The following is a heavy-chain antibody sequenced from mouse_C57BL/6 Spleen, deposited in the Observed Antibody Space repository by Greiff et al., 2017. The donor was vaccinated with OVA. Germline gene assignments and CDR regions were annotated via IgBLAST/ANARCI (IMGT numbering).Heavy chain of an antibody. V-gene: IGHV10-1*01. J-gene: IGHJ3*01. D-gene: IGHD1-1*01. CDR1: GFSFNTYA. Sequence: EVKVVESGGGLVQPKGSLKLSCAASGFSFNTYAMNWVRQAPGKGLEWVARIRSKSNNYATYYADSVKDRFTISRDDSESMLYLQMNNLKTEDTAMYYCVRHGSSPFAYWGQGTLVTVSA. CDR2: IRSKSNNYAT. CDR3: VRHGSSPFAY.